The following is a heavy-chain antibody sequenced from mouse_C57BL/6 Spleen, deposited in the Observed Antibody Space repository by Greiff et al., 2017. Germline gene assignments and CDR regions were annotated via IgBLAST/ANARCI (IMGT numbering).Heavy chain of an antibody. J-gene: IGHJ2*01. CDR2: IYPGDGDT. CDR1: GYAFSSSW. CDR3: ARGGADYLDY. V-gene: IGHV1-82*01. Sequence: QVQLQQSGPELVKPGASVKISCKASGYAFSSSWMNWVKQRPGKGLEWIGRIYPGDGDTNYNGKFKGKATLTVDKSSSTAYMQLSSLTSEDAAVYCCARGGADYLDYWGQGTTLTVSS.